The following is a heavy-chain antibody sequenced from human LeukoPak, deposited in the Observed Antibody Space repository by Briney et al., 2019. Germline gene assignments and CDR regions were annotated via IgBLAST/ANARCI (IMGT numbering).Heavy chain of an antibody. J-gene: IGHJ4*02. D-gene: IGHD6-13*01. CDR1: GGSISSYY. V-gene: IGHV4-34*01. CDR3: ATVKVKYSSSPLGY. CDR2: INHSGST. Sequence: PSETLSLTCTVSGGSISSYYWSWIRQPPGKGLEWIGEINHSGSTNYNPSLKSRVTISVDTSKNQFSLKLRSVTAADTAVYYCATVKVKYSSSPLGYWGQGTLVTVSS.